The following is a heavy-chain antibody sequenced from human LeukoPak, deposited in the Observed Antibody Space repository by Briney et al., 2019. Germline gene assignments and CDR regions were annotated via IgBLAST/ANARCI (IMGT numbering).Heavy chain of an antibody. D-gene: IGHD1-26*01. CDR3: ARENWDLVAVPMDV. V-gene: IGHV3-48*01. Sequence: PGGSLRLSCAASGFTFSTYWMSWVRQAPGKGLEWISYISSSSSAIYYGDSVKGRFTISRDNAKNSLYLKMNSLRAEDTAIYYCARENWDLVAVPMDVWGKGTTVIVSS. CDR2: ISSSSSAI. CDR1: GFTFSTYW. J-gene: IGHJ6*04.